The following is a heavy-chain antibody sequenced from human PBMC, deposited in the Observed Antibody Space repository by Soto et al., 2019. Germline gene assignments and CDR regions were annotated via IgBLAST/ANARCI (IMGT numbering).Heavy chain of an antibody. CDR1: GGSIRGYY. Sequence: SETLSLTCTVSGGSIRGYYWSWIRQPAGKGLEWIGRIYASGSTNYNPSLKSRVTMSLDTSKNQFSLKLSSMTAADTAVYYCASLKFTYFDCWGQGTLVTVSS. J-gene: IGHJ4*02. D-gene: IGHD3-16*01. CDR3: ASLKFTYFDC. CDR2: IYASGST. V-gene: IGHV4-4*07.